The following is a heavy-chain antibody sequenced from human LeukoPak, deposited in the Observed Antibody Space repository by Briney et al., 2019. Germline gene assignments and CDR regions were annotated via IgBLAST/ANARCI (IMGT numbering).Heavy chain of an antibody. CDR3: AQGGHDFNPFYC. V-gene: IGHV3-23*01. CDR2: IKGGGGDP. D-gene: IGHD2-21*02. Sequence: PGGSLRLSCAASGFTFTTYAMGWVRQAPGEGLEWVSSIKGGGGDPFYADSVRGRFTISRDKSKNTLYLRLNSLRVEDTAVYFCAQGGHDFNPFYCWGQGTLVTVSS. J-gene: IGHJ4*02. CDR1: GFTFTTYA.